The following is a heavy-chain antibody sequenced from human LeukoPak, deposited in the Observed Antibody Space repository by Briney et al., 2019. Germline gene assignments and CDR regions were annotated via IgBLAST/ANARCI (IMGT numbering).Heavy chain of an antibody. D-gene: IGHD5-24*01. J-gene: IGHJ4*02. CDR1: GSRFTSYW. CDR3: ARGDGYNGQIFDY. Sequence: GGSLKISCKGSGSRFTSYWIGWVRQMPGKGLEWMGIIYPGDSDTRYSPSFQGQVTISADKSISTAYLQWSSLKASDTAMYYCARGDGYNGQIFDYWGQGTLVTVSS. CDR2: IYPGDSDT. V-gene: IGHV5-51*01.